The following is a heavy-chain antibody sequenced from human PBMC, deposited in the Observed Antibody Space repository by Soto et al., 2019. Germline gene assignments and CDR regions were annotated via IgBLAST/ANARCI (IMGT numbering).Heavy chain of an antibody. CDR2: ITSSSSYV. J-gene: IGHJ4*02. Sequence: GGSLRLSCAASGFTFSLYSMIWVRQAPGKGLEWVASITSSSSYVYYEDSLKGRFTISRDNAKNSLFLQLDSLRAEDTAVYFCVRARSTDSRPDYWGQGTLVTVSS. D-gene: IGHD3-22*01. V-gene: IGHV3-21*01. CDR3: VRARSTDSRPDY. CDR1: GFTFSLYS.